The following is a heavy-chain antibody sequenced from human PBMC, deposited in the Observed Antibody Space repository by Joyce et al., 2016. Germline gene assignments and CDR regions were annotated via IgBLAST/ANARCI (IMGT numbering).Heavy chain of an antibody. D-gene: IGHD2-8*01. CDR1: GFTFSSYS. CDR3: ARSSYTNGIFDY. V-gene: IGHV3-21*01. CDR2: LSSSSSYI. Sequence: EVQLVESGGGLVKPGGSMRLSCAASGFTFSSYSMSWVRQAPGKVLEWVSSLSSSSSYIKYTDSVKGRFTISRDNAKNSLYLQMNSLIVEDTAFYYCARSSYTNGIFDYWGQGTLVTVSS. J-gene: IGHJ4*02.